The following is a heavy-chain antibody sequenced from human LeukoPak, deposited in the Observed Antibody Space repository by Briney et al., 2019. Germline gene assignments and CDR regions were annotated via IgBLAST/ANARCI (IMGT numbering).Heavy chain of an antibody. CDR2: IYYSGST. Sequence: SQTLSLTCTVSGDSISSGDYYWSWIRQPPGKGLEWIGYIYYSGSTYYNPSLKSRVTISVDTSKNQFSLKLSSVAAADTAVFYCARDRHCSSTSCPDAFDIWGQGTMVTVSS. J-gene: IGHJ3*02. V-gene: IGHV4-30-4*08. CDR1: GDSISSGDYY. D-gene: IGHD2-2*01. CDR3: ARDRHCSSTSCPDAFDI.